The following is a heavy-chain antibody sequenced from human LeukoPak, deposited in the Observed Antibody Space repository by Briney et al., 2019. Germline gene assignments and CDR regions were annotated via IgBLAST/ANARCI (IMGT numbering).Heavy chain of an antibody. CDR1: GFAFSRFA. Sequence: PGGSLRLSCVASGFAFSRFAMNWVRQAPGKGLEWVSIVSGSGGITNSAGSVKGRFTISRDNSKNTVYLEMNSLRAEDTAVYYCATEGFDNWGQGTLVSVSS. CDR3: ATEGFDN. J-gene: IGHJ4*02. CDR2: VSGSGGIT. D-gene: IGHD1-14*01. V-gene: IGHV3-23*01.